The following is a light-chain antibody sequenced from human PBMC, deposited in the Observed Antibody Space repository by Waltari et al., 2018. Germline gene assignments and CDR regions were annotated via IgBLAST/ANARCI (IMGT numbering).Light chain of an antibody. CDR1: QSVSRT. J-gene: IGKJ1*01. V-gene: IGKV3-20*01. Sequence: ELVLTQSTATLSLSPGERATLSCRASQSVSRTLAWYQQKPGQAPSLLIYAASTRAPGIPDRFSGSGSGTDFSLTISRLEPEDFAVYYCQHYVRLPATFGQGTKVEIK. CDR2: AAS. CDR3: QHYVRLPAT.